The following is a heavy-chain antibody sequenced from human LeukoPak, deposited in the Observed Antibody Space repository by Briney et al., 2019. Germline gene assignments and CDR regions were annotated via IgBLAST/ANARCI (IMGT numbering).Heavy chain of an antibody. CDR3: ARHNSGSYLRDSNWFDP. CDR2: IYPGDSET. V-gene: IGHV5-51*01. J-gene: IGHJ5*02. D-gene: IGHD1-26*01. Sequence: GESLKISCKASGYSFITYSIGWVRQMPGKGLEWMGIIYPGDSETRYSPSFQGQVTISVDKSITTAYLQWSSLQASDSAMYYCARHNSGSYLRDSNWFDPWGQGTLVTVSS. CDR1: GYSFITYS.